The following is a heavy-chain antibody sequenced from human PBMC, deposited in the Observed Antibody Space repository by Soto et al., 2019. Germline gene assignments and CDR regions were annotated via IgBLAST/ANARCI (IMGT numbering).Heavy chain of an antibody. J-gene: IGHJ4*02. CDR1: GGSISSNY. CDR3: ARVHSSGWDDFDY. V-gene: IGHV4-59*01. Sequence: SETLSLTCTVSGGSISSNYWTWIRQPPGKGLEWIGYVYNSGSTNYNPSLKSRVTISVDTSKNQFSLKLSSVTAADTAVYYCARVHSSGWDDFDYWGQGTLVTVSS. D-gene: IGHD6-19*01. CDR2: VYNSGST.